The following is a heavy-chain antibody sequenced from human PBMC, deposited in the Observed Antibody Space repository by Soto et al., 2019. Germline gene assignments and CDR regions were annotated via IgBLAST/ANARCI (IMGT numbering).Heavy chain of an antibody. V-gene: IGHV1-18*03. CDR2: ISGDNGDT. Sequence: QLVQSRPELKKPGASVRVSCTASGYTFSSYGISWVRQAPGQGLEWMAWISGDNGDTNYAQNFQGRLTMTTDTSTSTVYMELRSLRSDDMAVYYCARYDGRKDYGLDVWGQGTPVTVSS. D-gene: IGHD3-3*01. J-gene: IGHJ6*02. CDR1: GYTFSSYG. CDR3: ARYDGRKDYGLDV.